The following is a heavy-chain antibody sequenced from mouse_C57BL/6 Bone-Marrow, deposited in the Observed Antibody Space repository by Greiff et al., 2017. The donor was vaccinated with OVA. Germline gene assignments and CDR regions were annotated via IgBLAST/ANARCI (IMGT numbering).Heavy chain of an antibody. V-gene: IGHV1-78*01. J-gene: IGHJ3*01. D-gene: IGHD2-3*01. Sequence: VKLVESDAELVKPGASVKISCKVSGYTFTDHTIHWMKQRPEQGLEWIGYIYPRDGSTKYNEKFKGKATLTADKSSSTAYMQLNSLTSEDSAVYFCARLGGYYSWFAYWGQGTLVTVSA. CDR3: ARLGGYYSWFAY. CDR1: GYTFTDHT. CDR2: IYPRDGST.